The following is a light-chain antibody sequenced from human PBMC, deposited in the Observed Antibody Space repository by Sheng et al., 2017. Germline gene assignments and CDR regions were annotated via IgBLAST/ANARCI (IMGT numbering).Light chain of an antibody. CDR1: SLRVYS. CDR2: GYN. Sequence: SSELTQDPAVSVALGQTVRVTCQGDSLRVYSASWYQQKPGQAPVLVLYGYNKRPSGIPDRFTGFSSGSTASLTITGAQAEDEADYYCHSRDSSGKHYVFGSVTRVSVL. CDR3: HSRDSSGKHYV. V-gene: IGLV3-19*01. J-gene: IGLJ1*01.